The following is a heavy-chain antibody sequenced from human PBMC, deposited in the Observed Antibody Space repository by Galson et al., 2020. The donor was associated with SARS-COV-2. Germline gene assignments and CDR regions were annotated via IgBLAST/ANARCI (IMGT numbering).Heavy chain of an antibody. Sequence: SETLSLTCTVSGGSISSSSYYWGWIRQPPGKGLEWIGSIYYSGSTYYNPSLKSRVTISVDTSKNQFSLKLSSVTAADTAVYYCARRPDRAAADVAPFEYWGQGTLVTVSS. D-gene: IGHD6-13*01. CDR3: ARRPDRAAADVAPFEY. V-gene: IGHV4-39*01. CDR1: GGSISSSSYY. CDR2: IYYSGST. J-gene: IGHJ4*02.